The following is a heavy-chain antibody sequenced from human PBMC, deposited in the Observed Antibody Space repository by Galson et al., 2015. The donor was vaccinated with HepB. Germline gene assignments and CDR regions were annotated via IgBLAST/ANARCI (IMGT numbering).Heavy chain of an antibody. CDR2: ISWNSGSI. J-gene: IGHJ1*01. V-gene: IGHV3-9*01. Sequence: SLRLSCAASGFTFDDYAMHWVRQAPGKGLEWVSGISWNSGSIGYADSVKGRFTISRDNAKNSLYLQMNSLRAEDTALYYCAKDISPRGGREVLFQHWGQGTLVTVSS. D-gene: IGHD1-26*01. CDR1: GFTFDDYA. CDR3: AKDISPRGGREVLFQH.